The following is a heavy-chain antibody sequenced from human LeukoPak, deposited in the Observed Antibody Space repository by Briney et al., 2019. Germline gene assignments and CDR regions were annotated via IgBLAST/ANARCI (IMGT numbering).Heavy chain of an antibody. CDR1: GGTFSSYA. V-gene: IGHV1-69*05. J-gene: IGHJ6*03. D-gene: IGHD3-10*01. CDR2: IIPIFGTA. CDR3: ASRSGSYSHYYYYYMDV. Sequence: ASVTVSCKASGGTFSSYAISWVRQAPGQGLEWMGGIIPIFGTANYAQKFQGRVTITTDESTSTAYMELSSLRSEDTAVYYCASRSGSYSHYYYYYMDVWGKGTTVTVSS.